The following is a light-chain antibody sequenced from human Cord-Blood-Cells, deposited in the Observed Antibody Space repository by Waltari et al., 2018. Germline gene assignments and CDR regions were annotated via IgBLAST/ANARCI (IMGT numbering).Light chain of an antibody. Sequence: QSVLTQPPSASGTPGQRVTISCSGSSSNIGSNTVNWYQQLPGTAPKLLSYSNNQRPSGGPDRFSGSKSGTSAARAISGRQSEDEADYYCAAWDDSLNGRVFGGGTKLTVL. CDR2: SNN. V-gene: IGLV1-44*01. CDR3: AAWDDSLNGRV. J-gene: IGLJ3*02. CDR1: SSNIGSNT.